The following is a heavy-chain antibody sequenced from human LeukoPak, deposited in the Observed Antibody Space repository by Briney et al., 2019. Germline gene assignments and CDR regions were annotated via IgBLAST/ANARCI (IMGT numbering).Heavy chain of an antibody. D-gene: IGHD4-11*01. CDR3: AKDLTVTLHFYYYGMDV. V-gene: IGHV3-30*18. Sequence: GGSLRLSCAASGFTFSSYGMHWVRQAPGKGLEWVAVISYDGSNKYYADSVKGRFTISRDNSKNTLYLQMNSLRAEDTAVYYCAKDLTVTLHFYYYGMDVWGQGTTVTVSS. CDR2: ISYDGSNK. CDR1: GFTFSSYG. J-gene: IGHJ6*02.